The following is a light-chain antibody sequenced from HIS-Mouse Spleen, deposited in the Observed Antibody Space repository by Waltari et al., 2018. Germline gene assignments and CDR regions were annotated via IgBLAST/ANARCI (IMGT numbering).Light chain of an antibody. CDR1: QSLVHSDGNTY. CDR3: SSYAGSNTVV. Sequence: DVVMTQSPLSLPVTLGQPASISCRSSQSLVHSDGNTYLNWFQQRPGQSPRRLIYKVSNRDSGVPDRFSGSKSGNTASLTVSGLQAEDEADYYCSSYAGSNTVVFGGGTK. V-gene: IGKV2-30*02. J-gene: IGKJ4*01. CDR2: KVS.